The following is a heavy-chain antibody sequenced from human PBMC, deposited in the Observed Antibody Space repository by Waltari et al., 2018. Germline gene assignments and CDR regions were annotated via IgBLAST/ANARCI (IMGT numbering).Heavy chain of an antibody. CDR3: AKDGDYSLTEYDAFDV. CDR1: GFIFSSHG. Sequence: VQLLESGGGVVQPGGSLRLSCAASGFIFSSHGMHWVRQIPGKGLEWVAFRSFDDKKIFDADAVRGRFTISRDNSNNIVFLQMNSLRPEDSGVYYCAKDGDYSLTEYDAFDVWGQGTVVTVSP. J-gene: IGHJ3*01. CDR2: RSFDDKKI. D-gene: IGHD4-17*01. V-gene: IGHV3-30*02.